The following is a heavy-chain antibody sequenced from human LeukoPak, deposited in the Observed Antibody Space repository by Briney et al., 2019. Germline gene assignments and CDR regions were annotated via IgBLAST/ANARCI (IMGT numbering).Heavy chain of an antibody. Sequence: PSETLSLTCTVSGGSISTYYWSWIRQPPGKGLEWIGYIYYSGSTNYNPPLKSRVTISVDTSKNQFSLKLSSVTAADTAVYYCARDVLNDSSGYYHNWFDPWGQGTLVTVSS. J-gene: IGHJ5*02. V-gene: IGHV4-59*01. CDR3: ARDVLNDSSGYYHNWFDP. CDR2: IYYSGST. CDR1: GGSISTYY. D-gene: IGHD3-22*01.